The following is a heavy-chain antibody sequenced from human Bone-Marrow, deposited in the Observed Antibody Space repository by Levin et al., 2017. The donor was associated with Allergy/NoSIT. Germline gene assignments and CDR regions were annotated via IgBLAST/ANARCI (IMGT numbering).Heavy chain of an antibody. D-gene: IGHD6-19*01. CDR2: IYQSGNT. J-gene: IGHJ5*02. Sequence: SETLSLTCAVSGASISSSNWWSWVRQSPGKGLEWIGEIYQSGNTSYNPSLKSRVTISLDTSKNQLSLKTTSVIAADTAVYYCARVHWPVAGTGWFDPWGQGTLVTVSS. V-gene: IGHV4-4*02. CDR3: ARVHWPVAGTGWFDP. CDR1: GASISSSNW.